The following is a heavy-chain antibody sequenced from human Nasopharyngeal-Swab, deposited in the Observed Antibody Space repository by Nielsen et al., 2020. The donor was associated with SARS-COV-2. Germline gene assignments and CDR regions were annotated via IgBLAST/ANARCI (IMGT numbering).Heavy chain of an antibody. CDR1: GFSFNNYG. J-gene: IGHJ3*01. CDR2: ISYEGSKK. V-gene: IGHV3-30*18. D-gene: IGHD3-10*01. CDR3: AKATQIFWFGQFRNDAFDV. Sequence: GESLKISCAASGFSFNNYGMHWVRQAPGKGLEWVAVISYEGSKKFYVASVEGRFTISRDFSKNTLFLHMSSLRPEDTAVYYCAKATQIFWFGQFRNDAFDVWGQGTVVTVSS.